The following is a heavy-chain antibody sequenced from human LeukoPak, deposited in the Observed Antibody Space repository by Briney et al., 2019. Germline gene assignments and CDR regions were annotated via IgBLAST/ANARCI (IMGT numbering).Heavy chain of an antibody. Sequence: PGRSLRLSCAASGLTFSSYGMHWVRQAPGKGLEWVAVISYDGSNKYYADSVKGRFTISRDNSKNTLYLQMNSLRAEDTAVYYCAKIVGATTPFDYWGQGTLVTVSS. CDR1: GLTFSSYG. J-gene: IGHJ4*02. V-gene: IGHV3-30*18. CDR3: AKIVGATTPFDY. D-gene: IGHD1-26*01. CDR2: ISYDGSNK.